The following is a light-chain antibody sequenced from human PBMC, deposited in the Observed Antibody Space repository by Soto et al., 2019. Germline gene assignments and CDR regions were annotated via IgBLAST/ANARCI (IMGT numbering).Light chain of an antibody. Sequence: QNVLTQPASVSGSPGQSSTISCTGTSSDVGGYNYVYWYQQYPGKAPKLIIFEVSYRPSGISNRFSGSKSGNTASLTISGLQAEDEADYYCSSYTSRGTYVFGTGTKVTV. J-gene: IGLJ1*01. CDR3: SSYTSRGTYV. V-gene: IGLV2-14*01. CDR1: SSDVGGYNY. CDR2: EVS.